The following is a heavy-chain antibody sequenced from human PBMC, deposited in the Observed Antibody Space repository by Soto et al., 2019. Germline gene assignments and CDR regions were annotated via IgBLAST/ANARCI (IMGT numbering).Heavy chain of an antibody. Sequence: QVQLVESGGGVVQPGRSLRLSCAASGFTFSSYGMHWVRQAPGKGLEWVAVIWYDGSNKYYADSVKGRFTISRDNSKNTLYLQMYSLRAEDTAVYYCARVVYYYYMDVWGKGTTVTVSS. J-gene: IGHJ6*03. D-gene: IGHD1-26*01. CDR2: IWYDGSNK. CDR3: ARVVYYYYMDV. CDR1: GFTFSSYG. V-gene: IGHV3-33*01.